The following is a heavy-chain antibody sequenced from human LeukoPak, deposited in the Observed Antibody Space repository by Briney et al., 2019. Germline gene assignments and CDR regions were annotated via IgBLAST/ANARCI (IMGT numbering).Heavy chain of an antibody. CDR3: TRTEYTSGWYYFDY. V-gene: IGHV3-49*04. D-gene: IGHD6-19*01. CDR2: IRSKPYGGTT. J-gene: IGHJ4*02. CDR1: GFTFGDYS. Sequence: GGSLRLSCTASGFTFGDYSMSWVRQAPGKGLEWVGFIRSKPYGGTTEYAASVKGRFTISRDDSKNIAYLQMNSLKTEDTAVYYCTRTEYTSGWYYFDYWGQGTLVTVSS.